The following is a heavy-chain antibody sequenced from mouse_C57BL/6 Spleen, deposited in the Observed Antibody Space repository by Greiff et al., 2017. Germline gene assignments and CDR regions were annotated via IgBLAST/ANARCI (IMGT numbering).Heavy chain of an antibody. CDR3: ATIYCDYPLRGAY. CDR1: GYTFTSYW. D-gene: IGHD2-4*01. Sequence: QVQLQQPGAELVKPGASVKLSCKASGYTFTSYWMHWVKQRPGQGLEWIGMIHPNSGSTNYNEKFKSKATLTVDTSSSTAYMQLSSLTSEDSAVYCCATIYCDYPLRGAYWGQGTLVTVSA. J-gene: IGHJ3*01. V-gene: IGHV1-64*01. CDR2: IHPNSGST.